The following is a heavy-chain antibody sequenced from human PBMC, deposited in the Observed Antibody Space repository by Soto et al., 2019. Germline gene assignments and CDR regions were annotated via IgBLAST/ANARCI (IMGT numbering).Heavy chain of an antibody. D-gene: IGHD3-22*01. Sequence: GASVKVSCKASGGTFSIYAISWVRQAPGQGLEWMGGIIPIFGTANYAQKFQGRVTITADESTSTAYMELSSLRSEDTAVYYCAAPIFSAMIVVFIPGLDYFDYWGQGTLVTVSS. CDR3: AAPIFSAMIVVFIPGLDYFDY. J-gene: IGHJ4*02. CDR2: IIPIFGTA. V-gene: IGHV1-69*13. CDR1: GGTFSIYA.